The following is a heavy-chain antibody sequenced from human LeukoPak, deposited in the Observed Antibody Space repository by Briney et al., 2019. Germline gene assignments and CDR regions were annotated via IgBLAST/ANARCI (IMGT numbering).Heavy chain of an antibody. CDR3: ARGFGGAGSSGIGYYYMDV. CDR2: ISSSSSTI. J-gene: IGHJ6*03. CDR1: GFTFSSYS. Sequence: GGSLRLSCAASGFTFSSYSMNWVRQAPGKGLEWVSYISSSSSTIYYADSVKGRFTISRDNAKNSLYLQMNSLRAEDTAVYYCARGFGGAGSSGIGYYYMDVWGKGTTVTVSS. D-gene: IGHD6-6*01. V-gene: IGHV3-48*01.